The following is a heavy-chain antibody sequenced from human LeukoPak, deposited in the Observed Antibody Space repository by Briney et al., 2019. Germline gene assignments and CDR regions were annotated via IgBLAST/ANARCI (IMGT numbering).Heavy chain of an antibody. CDR3: ARGRYDSSGYEAPTAFDI. CDR2: ISSNGDST. CDR1: GFSFSSYA. Sequence: GGSLRLSCAASGFSFSSYAMHWVRQAPGKGLEYISAISSNGDSTHYANSVKGRFTISRDNSKNTLYFQMGSLIAEDMAVYYCARGRYDSSGYEAPTAFDIWGQGTMVTVSS. J-gene: IGHJ3*02. V-gene: IGHV3-64*01. D-gene: IGHD3-22*01.